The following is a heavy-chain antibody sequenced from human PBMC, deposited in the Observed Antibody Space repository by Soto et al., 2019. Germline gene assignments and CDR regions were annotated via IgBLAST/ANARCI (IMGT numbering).Heavy chain of an antibody. CDR3: ARGGDYYGSGSYGY. CDR2: IIPILGIA. CDR1: GGTFSSYT. Sequence: QVQLVQSGAEVKKPGSSVKVSCKASGGTFSSYTISWVRQAPGQGLEWMGRIIPILGIANYAQKFQGRVTXXAXKXXSTAYMELSSLRSEDTAVYYCARGGDYYGSGSYGYWGQGTLVTVSS. V-gene: IGHV1-69*02. D-gene: IGHD3-10*01. J-gene: IGHJ4*02.